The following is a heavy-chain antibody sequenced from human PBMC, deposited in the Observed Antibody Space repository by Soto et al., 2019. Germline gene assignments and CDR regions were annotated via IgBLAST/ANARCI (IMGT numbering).Heavy chain of an antibody. CDR3: AIVKLVDFDY. V-gene: IGHV1-8*01. Sequence: QVQLVQSGAEVKKPGASVKVSCKASGYSFTSYDINWVRQATGQGLEWMGWMNPNSGNTAYAQKFQGRVTMTRTTSISAAYMGLSSLRSEDTAVYFCAIVKLVDFDYWGQGTLVSVSS. CDR2: MNPNSGNT. J-gene: IGHJ4*02. CDR1: GYSFTSYD.